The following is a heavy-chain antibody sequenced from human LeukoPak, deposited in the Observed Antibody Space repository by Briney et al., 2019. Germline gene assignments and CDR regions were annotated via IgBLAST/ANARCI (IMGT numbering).Heavy chain of an antibody. CDR1: GFTFSNYG. Sequence: PGGSLRLSCAASGFTFSNYGMNWVRQAPGKGLEWVSSISSSSSYIYYADSVKGRFTISRDNAKNSLYLQMNSLRAEDTAVYYCARDQRYYYDSSGTYYFDYWGQGTLVTVSS. CDR3: ARDQRYYYDSSGTYYFDY. D-gene: IGHD3-22*01. V-gene: IGHV3-21*01. J-gene: IGHJ4*02. CDR2: ISSSSSYI.